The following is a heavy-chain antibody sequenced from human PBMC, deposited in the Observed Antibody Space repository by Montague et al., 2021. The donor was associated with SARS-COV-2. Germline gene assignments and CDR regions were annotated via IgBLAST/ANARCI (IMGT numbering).Heavy chain of an antibody. V-gene: IGHV4-39*01. Sequence: SETLSLTSSVSGDSINNSRYYWGWIRQPPGKGLEWIGTIYYSGSAYYNPSLKSRVTISVDTSKDQFSLKLNSVTATDTAVYYCARLESTRGVIIRGALHIWGQGTKVTVSS. CDR1: GDSINNSRYY. CDR3: ARLESTRGVIIRGALHI. D-gene: IGHD3-10*01. J-gene: IGHJ3*02. CDR2: IYYSGSA.